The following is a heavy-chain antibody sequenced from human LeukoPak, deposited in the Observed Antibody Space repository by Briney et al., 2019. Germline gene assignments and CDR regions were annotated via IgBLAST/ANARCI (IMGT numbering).Heavy chain of an antibody. V-gene: IGHV3-30-3*01. CDR1: GFTFSSYA. CDR3: ARDPDGY. Sequence: PGGSLRLSCAASGFTFSSYAMHWVRQAPGKGLEWVAVISYDGSSKYYADSVKGRFTISRDNSKNTLYLQMNSLRAEDTAVYYCARDPDGYWGQGTLVTVSS. CDR2: ISYDGSSK. J-gene: IGHJ4*02. D-gene: IGHD5-24*01.